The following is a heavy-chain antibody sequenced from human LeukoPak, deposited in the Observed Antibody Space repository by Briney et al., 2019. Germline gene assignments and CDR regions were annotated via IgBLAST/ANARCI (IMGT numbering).Heavy chain of an antibody. D-gene: IGHD1-26*01. V-gene: IGHV1-8*01. CDR2: MNPDSGHT. CDR3: ATELSPYSGSYAL. J-gene: IGHJ3*01. Sequence: GASVKVSCKASGYTFARYEITWVRQATGQGLEWMGWMNPDSGHTAYAQKFQGRVTMTEDTSTDTAYMELSSLRSEDTAVYYCATELSPYSGSYALWGQGTMVTVSS. CDR1: GYTFARYE.